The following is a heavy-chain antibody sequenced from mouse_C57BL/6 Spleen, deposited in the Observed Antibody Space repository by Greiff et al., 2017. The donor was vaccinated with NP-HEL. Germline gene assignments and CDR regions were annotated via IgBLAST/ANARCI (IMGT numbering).Heavy chain of an antibody. J-gene: IGHJ2*01. D-gene: IGHD3-2*02. V-gene: IGHV1-69*01. Sequence: QVQLQQPGAELVMPGASVKLSCKASGYTFTSYWMHWVKQRPGQGLEWIGEIDPSDSYTNYNQKFKGKSTLTVDKSSSTAYMQLSSLTSEDSAVYYCARRSSGYVPFDYWGQGTTLTVSS. CDR3: ARRSSGYVPFDY. CDR2: IDPSDSYT. CDR1: GYTFTSYW.